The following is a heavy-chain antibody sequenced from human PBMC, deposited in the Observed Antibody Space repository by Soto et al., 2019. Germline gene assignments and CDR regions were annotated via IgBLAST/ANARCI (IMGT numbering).Heavy chain of an antibody. J-gene: IGHJ5*02. D-gene: IGHD6-19*01. CDR1: GFTFSSYW. Sequence: GGSLRLSSAAAGFTFSSYWMHWVRQAPGKGLVWVSRINSDGSSTSYADSVEGRFTISRDNAKNMLYLQMNSLRADDTAIYYCARVQLRSTGWYPWGQGTLVTVSS. CDR3: ARVQLRSTGWYP. V-gene: IGHV3-74*01. CDR2: INSDGSST.